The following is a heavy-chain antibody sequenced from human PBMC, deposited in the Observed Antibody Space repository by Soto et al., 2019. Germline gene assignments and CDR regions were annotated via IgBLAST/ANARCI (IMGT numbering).Heavy chain of an antibody. CDR1: GGSITNSGHY. J-gene: IGHJ5*02. CDR2: IHDSGNA. Sequence: QVQLQESGPGLVKPSQTLSLTCTVSGGSITNSGHYWSWVRQRPGKGLKWVGYIHDSGNADYNPILKSRASISVDSSKNQFSLKLTSVTAADTAKYFCARDKFSYGDNGWFDPWGQGILVTVS. V-gene: IGHV4-31*03. CDR3: ARDKFSYGDNGWFDP. D-gene: IGHD4-17*01.